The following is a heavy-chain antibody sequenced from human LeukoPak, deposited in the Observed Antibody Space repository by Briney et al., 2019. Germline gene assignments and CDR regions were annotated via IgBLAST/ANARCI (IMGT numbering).Heavy chain of an antibody. CDR3: AKGTVGYCSGGSCYPLDY. CDR1: GFTFSSYA. CDR2: ISGSGGST. J-gene: IGHJ4*02. D-gene: IGHD2-15*01. V-gene: IGHV3-23*01. Sequence: GGSLRLSCAASGFTFSSYAMSWVRQAPGKGLEWASAISGSGGSTFYADSVKGRFTISRDNSENTLSLQMNSLRAEDTAVYYCAKGTVGYCSGGSCYPLDYWGQGTLVTVSS.